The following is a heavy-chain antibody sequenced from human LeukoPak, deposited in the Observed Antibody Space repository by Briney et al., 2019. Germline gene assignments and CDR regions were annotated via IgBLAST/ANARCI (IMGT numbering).Heavy chain of an antibody. CDR3: ARLTTYYYDSSGYSMGSMDYYYGMDV. Sequence: ASVKVSCKVSGYTLTELSMHWVRQAPGQGLEWMGRINPNSGGTNYAQKFQGRVTMTRDTSISTAYMELSRLRSDDTAVYYCARLTTYYYDSSGYSMGSMDYYYGMDVWGQGTTVTVSS. J-gene: IGHJ6*02. D-gene: IGHD3-22*01. CDR2: INPNSGGT. V-gene: IGHV1-2*06. CDR1: GYTLTELS.